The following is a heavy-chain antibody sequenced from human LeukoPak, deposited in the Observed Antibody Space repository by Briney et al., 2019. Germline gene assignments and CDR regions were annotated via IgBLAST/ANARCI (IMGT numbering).Heavy chain of an antibody. Sequence: GESLQISCKGSGYSFTSYWIGWVRQMPGKGLEWMGIIYPGDSDTTYSPSFQGQVTISADKSISTAYLQWSSLTASDTAMYYCASRSGRGLYGMDVWGLGTMGTVSS. CDR3: ASRSGRGLYGMDV. CDR1: GYSFTSYW. V-gene: IGHV5-51*01. CDR2: IYPGDSDT. J-gene: IGHJ6*02. D-gene: IGHD2-15*01.